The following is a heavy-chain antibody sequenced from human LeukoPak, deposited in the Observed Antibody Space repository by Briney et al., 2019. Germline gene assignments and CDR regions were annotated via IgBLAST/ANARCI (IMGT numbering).Heavy chain of an antibody. CDR1: GYTFTDYY. V-gene: IGHV1-69-2*01. CDR2: VDPEDGET. CDR3: ATDSGTYDSSGYYLYYMDV. Sequence: VKVTCKASGYTFTDYYMHWVQQAPGKGLEWMGRVDPEDGETIYAEKFQGRVTITADTSTDTAYMELSSLRSEDTAVYYCATDSGTYDSSGYYLYYMDVWGKGTTVTVSS. J-gene: IGHJ6*03. D-gene: IGHD3-22*01.